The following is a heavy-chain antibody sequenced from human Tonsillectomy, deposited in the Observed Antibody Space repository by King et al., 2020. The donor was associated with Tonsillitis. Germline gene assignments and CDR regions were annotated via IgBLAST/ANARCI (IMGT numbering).Heavy chain of an antibody. CDR2: ISWDDGST. D-gene: IGHD3-10*01. Sequence: DVQLVESGGVVVQPGGSLRLSCAASGFTFDDYTVHWVRQAPGKGLEWVSLISWDDGSTYYADSVKGRFTISRDNSKNSLYLQMNSLRTEDTALYYCAKDNPYGSGSYYNFYGMDVWGQGTTVTVSS. CDR3: AKDNPYGSGSYYNFYGMDV. J-gene: IGHJ6*02. V-gene: IGHV3-43*01. CDR1: GFTFDDYT.